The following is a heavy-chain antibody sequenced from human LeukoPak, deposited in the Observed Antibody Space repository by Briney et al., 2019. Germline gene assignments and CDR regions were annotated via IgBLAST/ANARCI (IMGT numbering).Heavy chain of an antibody. Sequence: GSSVKVSCKASGGTFSSYAISWVRQAPGQGLEWMGGIIPIFGTANYAQKFQGRVTITADESTSTAYMELSSLRSEDTAVYYCARDSDYYYDSSAWGFDYWGQGTLVTVSS. CDR1: GGTFSSYA. V-gene: IGHV1-69*01. J-gene: IGHJ4*02. CDR3: ARDSDYYYDSSAWGFDY. D-gene: IGHD3-22*01. CDR2: IIPIFGTA.